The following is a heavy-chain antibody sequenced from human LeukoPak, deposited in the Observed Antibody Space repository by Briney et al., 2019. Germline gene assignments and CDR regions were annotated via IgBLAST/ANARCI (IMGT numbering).Heavy chain of an antibody. CDR1: GGSISNYY. D-gene: IGHD2-8*01. CDR3: ARLVYGNGWQIDY. V-gene: IGHV4-59*06. J-gene: IGHJ4*02. CDR2: IYYSGTT. Sequence: SETLSLICTISGGSISNYYWSWIRHHPGKGLEWMGCIYYSGTTYDSPSLKSRLTVSVDTSKNQFFLDLTSVTAADTAVYYCARLVYGNGWQIDYWGRGTLVTVSS.